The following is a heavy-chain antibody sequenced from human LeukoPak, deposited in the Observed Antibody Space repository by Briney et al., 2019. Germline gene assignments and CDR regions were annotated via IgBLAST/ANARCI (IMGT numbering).Heavy chain of an antibody. CDR3: ASYSGYAQ. D-gene: IGHD5-12*01. V-gene: IGHV1-8*03. CDR2: MNPNSGNA. J-gene: IGHJ4*02. Sequence: ASVKVSCKASGYTFTSYDVNWVRQATGQGLEWMGWMNPNSGNAGYAQKFQGRVTISRNTSITTAYMELSGLTSEDTAVYYCASYSGYAQWGQGTLVTVSS. CDR1: GYTFTSYD.